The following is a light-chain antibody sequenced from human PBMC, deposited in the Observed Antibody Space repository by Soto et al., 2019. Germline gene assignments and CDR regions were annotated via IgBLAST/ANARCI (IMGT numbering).Light chain of an antibody. CDR1: SSNIGAGYD. Sequence: QSVLTQPPSVSGAPGQRVTISCTGSSSNIGAGYDVHWYQQLPGTAPKLLIYGNSNRPSGVPDRFSGSKSGTSASLAITGLQAEDDVDYYCQSYDSSLSGYVFGTGTKFTVL. CDR2: GNS. CDR3: QSYDSSLSGYV. V-gene: IGLV1-40*01. J-gene: IGLJ1*01.